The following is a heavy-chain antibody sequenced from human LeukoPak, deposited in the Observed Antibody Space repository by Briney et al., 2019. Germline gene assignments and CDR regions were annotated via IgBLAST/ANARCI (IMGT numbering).Heavy chain of an antibody. V-gene: IGHV3-7*01. J-gene: IGHJ4*02. CDR1: GFTFSSYG. D-gene: IGHD5-24*01. CDR2: IKQDGSEK. Sequence: GGSLRLSCAASGFTFSSYGMSWVRQAPGKGLEWVANIKQDGSEKYYVDSVKGRFTISRDNAKNSLYLQMNSLRAEDTAVYYCARELEMATTYYFDYWGQGTLVTVSS. CDR3: ARELEMATTYYFDY.